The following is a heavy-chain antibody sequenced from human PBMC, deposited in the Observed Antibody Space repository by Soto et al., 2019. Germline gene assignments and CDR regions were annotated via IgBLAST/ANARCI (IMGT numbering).Heavy chain of an antibody. D-gene: IGHD2-15*01. J-gene: IGHJ4*02. CDR3: ARGLQLINY. CDR1: GFTFSTYW. V-gene: IGHV3-74*01. CDR2: INEDGTTT. Sequence: EVQLVESGGGLVQPGGSLRLSCAASGFTFSTYWMHWVRQDPGKGLVWVSRINEDGTTTNYADSVKGRFTVSRDNAKNTLYLQMNNLRVEDTALYYCARGLQLINYWGQGTLVTVSS.